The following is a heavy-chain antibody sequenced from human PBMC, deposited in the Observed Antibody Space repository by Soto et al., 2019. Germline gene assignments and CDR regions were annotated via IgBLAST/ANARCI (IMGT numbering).Heavy chain of an antibody. CDR2: ISGYNGNT. CDR1: GYTFTGYY. J-gene: IGHJ6*02. V-gene: IGHV1-18*04. D-gene: IGHD5-18*01. Sequence: GASVKVSCKASGYTFTGYYMHWVRQGPGQGLEWMGWISGYNGNTHYEEKVQDRIKMTTDTSTSTTYLELRSLRSDDTAVYFCARDPGFGFGYSYAFAMDVWGQGTTVTVSS. CDR3: ARDPGFGFGYSYAFAMDV.